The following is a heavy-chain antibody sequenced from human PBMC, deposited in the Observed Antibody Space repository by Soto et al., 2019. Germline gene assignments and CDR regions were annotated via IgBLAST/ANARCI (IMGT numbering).Heavy chain of an antibody. CDR2: IYYSGST. CDR1: CGSISSYY. V-gene: IGHV4-59*01. J-gene: IGHJ5*02. D-gene: IGHD6-19*01. Sequence: SETLSLTCTVSCGSISSYYWSWIRQPPGKGLEWIGYIYYSGSTNYNPSLKSRVTISVDTSKNQLSLKLSSVTAADTAVYYCARDLSGKYNWFDPWGQGTLVTVSS. CDR3: ARDLSGKYNWFDP.